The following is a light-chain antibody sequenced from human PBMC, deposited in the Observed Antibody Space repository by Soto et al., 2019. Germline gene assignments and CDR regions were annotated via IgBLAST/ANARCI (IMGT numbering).Light chain of an antibody. Sequence: EIVLTQSPGTLSVSPGERVTLSCRASQSVSSNYLAWYQQRPGQAPRLLIFGASYRATGIPDRFSGSGSGTDFTLTISRLEPEDYAVYYCQQYSSSPPEFTFGQGTRLEIK. CDR3: QQYSSSPPEFT. V-gene: IGKV3-20*01. J-gene: IGKJ5*01. CDR1: QSVSSNY. CDR2: GAS.